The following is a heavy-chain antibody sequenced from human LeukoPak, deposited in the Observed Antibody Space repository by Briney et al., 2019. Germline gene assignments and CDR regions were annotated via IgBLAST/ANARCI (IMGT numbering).Heavy chain of an antibody. CDR3: ARQTNYDILSYFDY. V-gene: IGHV4-31*03. D-gene: IGHD3-9*01. CDR1: GGSISSGGYY. J-gene: IGHJ4*02. CDR2: IYYSGST. Sequence: SQTLSLTCTVSGGSISSGGYYWSWIRQHPGKGLEWIGYIYYSGSTYYNPPLKSRVTISVDTSKNQFSLKLSSVTAADTAVYYCARQTNYDILSYFDYWGQGTLVTVSS.